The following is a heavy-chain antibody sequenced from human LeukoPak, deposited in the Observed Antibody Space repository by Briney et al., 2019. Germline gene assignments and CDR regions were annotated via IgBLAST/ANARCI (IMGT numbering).Heavy chain of an antibody. CDR3: ARDRYGGNSGDFDY. D-gene: IGHD4-23*01. CDR2: IYYTGRT. CDR1: GDSISTYN. Sequence: PSETLSLTCTVSGDSISTYNWNWIRQSPGKGLEWIGYIYYTGRTNSNPSLMSRVTISVDTSKNQFSLTLSSVTAADTAVYYCARDRYGGNSGDFDYWGQGILVTVSS. J-gene: IGHJ4*02. V-gene: IGHV4-59*01.